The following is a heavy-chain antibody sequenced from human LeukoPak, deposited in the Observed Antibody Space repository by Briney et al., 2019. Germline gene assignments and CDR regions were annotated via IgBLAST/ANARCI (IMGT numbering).Heavy chain of an antibody. CDR3: ARDALTLDYGMDV. J-gene: IGHJ6*02. V-gene: IGHV3-21*01. D-gene: IGHD1-1*01. CDR2: ITSSSNYI. CDR1: GFTFSIYS. Sequence: GGSLRLSCAASGFTFSIYSMNWVRQAPGKGLEWLSSITSSSNYIYYADSVKGRFTISRDNVQNSLYLQMNSLRAEDTAMYYCARDALTLDYGMDVWGQGTTVTVSS.